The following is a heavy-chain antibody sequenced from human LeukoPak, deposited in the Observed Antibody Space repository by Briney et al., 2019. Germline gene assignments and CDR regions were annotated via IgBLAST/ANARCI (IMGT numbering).Heavy chain of an antibody. CDR3: AREYYDILTGYGMDV. CDR1: GFTFSSYA. V-gene: IGHV3-30*04. J-gene: IGHJ6*04. Sequence: GGSLRLSCAASGFTFSSYAMHWVRQAPGKGLEWAAVISYDGSNKYYADSVKGRFTISRDNSKNTLYLQMNSLRAEDTAVYYCAREYYDILTGYGMDVWGKGTTVTVSS. CDR2: ISYDGSNK. D-gene: IGHD3-9*01.